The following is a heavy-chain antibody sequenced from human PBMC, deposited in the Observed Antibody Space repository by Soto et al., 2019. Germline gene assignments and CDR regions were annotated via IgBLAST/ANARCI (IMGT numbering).Heavy chain of an antibody. J-gene: IGHJ4*02. Sequence: EVQMWESVGGVVQPGGCLRLSCAASGFTFSSYAMSCVRQAPVKGLEWVSAISGSGGSTDYADSVKGRFTISRDNSKNTVYLQMDSLRAEDTAVYYWAKVNIVSVILGAFDNWGQGPLVTVSS. V-gene: IGHV3-23*01. CDR1: GFTFSSYA. D-gene: IGHD5-12*01. CDR3: AKVNIVSVILGAFDN. CDR2: ISGSGGST.